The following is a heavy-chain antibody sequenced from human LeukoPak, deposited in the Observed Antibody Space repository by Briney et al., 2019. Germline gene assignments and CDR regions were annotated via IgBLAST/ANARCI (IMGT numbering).Heavy chain of an antibody. J-gene: IGHJ4*02. Sequence: ASVKVSCKASGYTFTSYDFNWVRQATGQRPEWMGWMSPNSGDTGYAQKFQDRVTMTRNTSISTAYMELSSLRSDDTAVYYCARDNYYDSSGYSGFCGYWGQGTLVTVSS. D-gene: IGHD3-22*01. CDR3: ARDNYYDSSGYSGFCGY. CDR1: GYTFTSYD. V-gene: IGHV1-8*01. CDR2: MSPNSGDT.